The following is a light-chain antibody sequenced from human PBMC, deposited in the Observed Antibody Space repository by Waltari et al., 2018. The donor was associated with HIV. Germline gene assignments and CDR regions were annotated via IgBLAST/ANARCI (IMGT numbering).Light chain of an antibody. J-gene: IGKJ1*01. CDR2: SAS. CDR3: QQYYRIHWT. CDR1: QGISKS. Sequence: DIQMTQSPSSLSASVGDRVTITCRASQGISKSLAWYQQTPGKAPEVLLYSASRLESGVPSRFSGNGSGTDFTLTISSLQPEDFATFYCQQYYRIHWTFGQGTKVEIK. V-gene: IGKV1-NL1*01.